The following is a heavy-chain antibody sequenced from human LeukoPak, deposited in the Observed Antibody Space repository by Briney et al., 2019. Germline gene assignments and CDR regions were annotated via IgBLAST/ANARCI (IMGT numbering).Heavy chain of an antibody. CDR2: FDPEDGET. Sequence: GASVKVSCKVSGYTLTELSMHWVRQAPGKGLEWMGGFDPEDGETIYAQKFQGRVTMTEGTSTDTAYMELSSLRSEDTAVYYCATFTGWLRNDYYFDYWGQGTLVTVSS. J-gene: IGHJ4*02. D-gene: IGHD5-12*01. CDR3: ATFTGWLRNDYYFDY. CDR1: GYTLTELS. V-gene: IGHV1-24*01.